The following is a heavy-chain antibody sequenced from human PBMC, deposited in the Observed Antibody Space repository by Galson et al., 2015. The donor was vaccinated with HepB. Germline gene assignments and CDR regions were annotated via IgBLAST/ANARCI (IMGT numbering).Heavy chain of an antibody. CDR1: GFTFSSYA. CDR3: AKGWISYYYYMDV. J-gene: IGHJ6*03. V-gene: IGHV3-23*01. D-gene: IGHD5-12*01. CDR2: ISDSGGST. Sequence: SLRLSCAASGFTFSSYAMNWVRQPPGKGLEWVAAISDSGGSTDYADSVKGRFTISRDDSKNTLYLQMNSLRAEDTAVYYCAKGWISYYYYMDVWGKRTTVTVSS.